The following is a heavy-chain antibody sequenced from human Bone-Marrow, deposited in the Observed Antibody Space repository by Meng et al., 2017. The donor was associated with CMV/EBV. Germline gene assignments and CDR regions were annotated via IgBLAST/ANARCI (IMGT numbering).Heavy chain of an antibody. D-gene: IGHD3-3*01. CDR2: INSDGSST. J-gene: IGHJ4*02. V-gene: IGHV3-74*01. CDR1: GFTFDDYA. CDR3: ARGFGVVTPGND. Sequence: GESLKISCAASGFTFDDYAMHWVRQAPGKGLVWVSRINSDGSSTSCADSVKGRFTISRDNAKNTLYLQMNSLRAEDTAVYYCARGFGVVTPGNDWGQGTLVTVSS.